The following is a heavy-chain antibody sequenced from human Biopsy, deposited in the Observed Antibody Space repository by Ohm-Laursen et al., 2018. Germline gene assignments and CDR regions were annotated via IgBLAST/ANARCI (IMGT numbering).Heavy chain of an antibody. V-gene: IGHV4-39*01. J-gene: IGHJ5*02. Sequence: GTLSLTCTVSGGSISSSTTYYWAWLRQPPGKGLEWIGSIYNTETTFYNPSLKSRFTISVDTSTNQFSLKGSSVTAADTALYFCARHPTGFWFDPWGHGTLVTVSS. CDR3: ARHPTGFWFDP. CDR2: IYNTETT. CDR1: GGSISSSTTYY.